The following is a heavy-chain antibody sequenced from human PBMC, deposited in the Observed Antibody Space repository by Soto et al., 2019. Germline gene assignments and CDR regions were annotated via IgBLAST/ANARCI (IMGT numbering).Heavy chain of an antibody. CDR2: IYHSGST. CDR3: ARGYCSGGSCYSPYNWFDP. Sequence: PSETLPLTCAVSGGSISSGGYSWSWIRKPPGKGLEWIGYIYHSGSTYYNPSLKSRVTISVDRSKNQFSLKLSSVTAADTAVYYCARGYCSGGSCYSPYNWFDPWGQGTLVTVSS. CDR1: GGSISSGGYS. D-gene: IGHD2-15*01. V-gene: IGHV4-30-2*01. J-gene: IGHJ5*02.